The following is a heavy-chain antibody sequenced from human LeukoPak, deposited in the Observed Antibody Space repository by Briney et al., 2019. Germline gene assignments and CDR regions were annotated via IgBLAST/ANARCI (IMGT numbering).Heavy chain of an antibody. V-gene: IGHV4-59*01. CDR1: GGSITSYY. D-gene: IGHD3-10*01. CDR2: IYKSGST. Sequence: SETLSLTCTVSGGSITSYYWSWIRQSPGKGLEWIGYIYKSGSTNYNPSLKSRVTISEDTSKNQFSLKLSSVTAADTAVYYCARVSLVRGAPDYYFDYWGQGTLVTVSS. J-gene: IGHJ4*02. CDR3: ARVSLVRGAPDYYFDY.